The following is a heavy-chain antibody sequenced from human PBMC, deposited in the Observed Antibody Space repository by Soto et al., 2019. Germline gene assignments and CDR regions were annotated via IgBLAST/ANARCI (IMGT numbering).Heavy chain of an antibody. D-gene: IGHD1-26*01. CDR3: TTKLPVSDY. V-gene: IGHV3-73*02. J-gene: IGHJ4*02. Sequence: EVQLVESGGGLVQPGGSLKLSCAASGFTFSGSAMHWVRQASGNGLEWVGRIRSKANSYATAYAASVKGRFTISRDDSKNTAYLQMNSLKTEDTAVYYCTTKLPVSDYWGQGTLVTVSS. CDR2: IRSKANSYAT. CDR1: GFTFSGSA.